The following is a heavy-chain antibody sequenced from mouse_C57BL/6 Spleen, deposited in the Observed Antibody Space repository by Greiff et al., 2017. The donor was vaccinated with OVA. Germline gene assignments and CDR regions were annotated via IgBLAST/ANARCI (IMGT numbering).Heavy chain of an antibody. Sequence: VHLVESGAELVRPGASVTLSCKASGYTFTDYEMHWVKQTPVHGLEWIGAIDPETGGTAYNQKFKGKAILTADKSSSTAYMELRSLTSEDSAVYYCTRRLAVFHFDYWGQGTTLTVSS. J-gene: IGHJ2*01. CDR2: IDPETGGT. CDR1: GYTFTDYE. CDR3: TRRLAVFHFDY. V-gene: IGHV1-15*01. D-gene: IGHD3-2*02.